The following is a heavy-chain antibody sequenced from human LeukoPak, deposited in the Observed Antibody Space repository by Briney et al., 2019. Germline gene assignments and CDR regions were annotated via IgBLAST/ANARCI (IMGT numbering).Heavy chain of an antibody. CDR3: ARDSGISWYYFDY. CDR2: ISSSDSTI. Sequence: SGESLRLSCAASGFTYSSYEMNWARQAPGKGLEWVSYISSSDSTIYYADFVKGRFTISRDNAKNSLYLQMNSLTAEDTAIYYCARDSGISWYYFDYWGQGTLVTVSS. D-gene: IGHD6-13*01. J-gene: IGHJ4*02. CDR1: GFTYSSYE. V-gene: IGHV3-48*03.